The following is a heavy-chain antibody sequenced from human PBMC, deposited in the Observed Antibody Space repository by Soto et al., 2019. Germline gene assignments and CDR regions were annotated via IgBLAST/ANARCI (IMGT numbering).Heavy chain of an antibody. CDR2: IIPIFGTA. Sequence: SVKVSCKASGGTFSSYAISWVRQAPGQGLEWMGGIIPIFGTANYAQKFQGRVTITADESTSTAYMELSSLRSEDTAVYYCARDHPAPAGSYFDYWGQGTLVTVSS. CDR3: ARDHPAPAGSYFDY. V-gene: IGHV1-69*13. CDR1: GGTFSSYA. J-gene: IGHJ4*02. D-gene: IGHD6-13*01.